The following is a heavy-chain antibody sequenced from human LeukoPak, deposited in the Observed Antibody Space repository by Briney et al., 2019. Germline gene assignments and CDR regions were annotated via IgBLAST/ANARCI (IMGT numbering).Heavy chain of an antibody. CDR3: ARDGAGGYCSSTRCYVFDP. J-gene: IGHJ5*02. Sequence: SVKVSCKASGGTFSSYAISWVRQAPGQGLEWMGRITPIFGTANYVQKFQGRVTITADKSTNTAYMELSSLRSEDTAVYYCARDGAGGYCSSTRCYVFDPWGQGTLVTVSS. CDR2: ITPIFGTA. CDR1: GGTFSSYA. D-gene: IGHD2-2*01. V-gene: IGHV1-69*06.